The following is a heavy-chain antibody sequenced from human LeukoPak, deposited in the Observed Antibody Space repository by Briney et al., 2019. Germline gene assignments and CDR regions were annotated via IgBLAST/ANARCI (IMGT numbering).Heavy chain of an antibody. J-gene: IGHJ3*02. V-gene: IGHV3-23*01. Sequence: GGSLRLSCAASGFTFSRYAMSWVRQAPGKGLEWVSSIGGGGTTYYADSVQGRFTISRDNSKNTLYLQMNSLRAEDTAVYYCARDSYSGYDAFDIWGQGTMVTVSS. CDR2: IGGGGTT. D-gene: IGHD1-26*01. CDR1: GFTFSRYA. CDR3: ARDSYSGYDAFDI.